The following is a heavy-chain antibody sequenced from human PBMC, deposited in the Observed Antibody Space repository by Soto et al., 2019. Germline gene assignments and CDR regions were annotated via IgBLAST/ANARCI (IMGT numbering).Heavy chain of an antibody. V-gene: IGHV1-18*01. CDR3: ARVNDFWSGYSWFDP. CDR2: ISAYNGNT. Sequence: ASVKVSSKASGYTFTNYGISWVRQAPGQGLEWMGWISAYNGNTNYAQKLQGRVTMTTDTSTSTAYMELRSLRSDDTAVYSCARVNDFWSGYSWFDPWGRGTRVGVGS. CDR1: GYTFTNYG. J-gene: IGHJ5*02. D-gene: IGHD3-3*01.